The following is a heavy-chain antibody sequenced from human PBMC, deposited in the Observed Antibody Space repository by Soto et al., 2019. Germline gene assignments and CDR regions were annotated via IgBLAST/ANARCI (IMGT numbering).Heavy chain of an antibody. Sequence: PSETLSLTCPVSGGSISGYYWSWIRQPPGKGLEWIGYIYYSGSTNYNPSLKSRVTISVDTSKNQFSLKLSSVTAADTAVYYCAGDMYSGSYKAPYYYYGMDVWGQGTTVTVS. CDR2: IYYSGST. V-gene: IGHV4-59*01. D-gene: IGHD1-26*01. CDR3: AGDMYSGSYKAPYYYYGMDV. CDR1: GGSISGYY. J-gene: IGHJ6*02.